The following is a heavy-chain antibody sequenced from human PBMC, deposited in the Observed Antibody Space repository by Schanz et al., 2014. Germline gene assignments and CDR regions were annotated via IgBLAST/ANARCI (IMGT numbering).Heavy chain of an antibody. J-gene: IGHJ4*02. CDR1: GYTFTSYY. CDR2: INPSGGST. CDR3: AASSGWHPSTDY. V-gene: IGHV1-46*01. Sequence: QVQLVQSGAEAKKPGASVKVSCKASGYTFTSYYMHWVRQAPGQGLEWMGIINPSGGSTSYAQKFQGRVTMTKNTSTSTVYMELSSLRSEDTAVYYRAASSGWHPSTDYWGQGTLVTVSS. D-gene: IGHD6-19*01.